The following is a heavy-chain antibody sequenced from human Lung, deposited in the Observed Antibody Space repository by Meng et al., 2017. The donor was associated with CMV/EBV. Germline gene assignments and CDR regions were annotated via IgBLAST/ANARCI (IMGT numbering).Heavy chain of an antibody. D-gene: IGHD1-1*01. CDR3: TRARNWNFGLGSLGNRFDS. CDR2: TYYRSKWYN. J-gene: IGHJ5*01. CDR1: NSAA. Sequence: NSAAWNWIRQSPSRGLEWLGRTYYRSKWYNDYAVSVDSRVTITADTTNNQFSLQLNSVTPEDAALYYCTRARNWNFGLGSLGNRFDSWGQGTLVTVSS. V-gene: IGHV6-1*01.